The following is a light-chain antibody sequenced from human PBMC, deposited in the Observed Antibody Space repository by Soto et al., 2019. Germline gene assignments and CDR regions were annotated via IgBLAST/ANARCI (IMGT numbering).Light chain of an antibody. CDR3: SSYTSSSTLV. CDR1: SSDVGAYNY. V-gene: IGLV2-14*01. Sequence: QSVLTQPASVSGPPGQSITISCTGTSSDVGAYNYVSWYQQYPGKAPKLMIYEVSNRPSGVSNRFSGSKSGNTASLTISGLQPEDEADYYCSSYTSSSTLVFGGGTKLTVL. J-gene: IGLJ2*01. CDR2: EVS.